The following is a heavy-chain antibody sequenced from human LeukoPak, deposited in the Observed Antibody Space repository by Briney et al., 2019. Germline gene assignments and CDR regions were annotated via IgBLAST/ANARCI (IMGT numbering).Heavy chain of an antibody. CDR1: GGSISSGGYY. J-gene: IGHJ3*02. CDR3: ARDRKGRNDAFDI. Sequence: SQTLSLTCTVSGGSISSGGYYWSWIRRHPGEGLEWSGYIYYSGSTYYNPSLKSRVTISVDTSKNQFSLKLSSVTAADTAVYYCARDRKGRNDAFDIWGQGTMVTVSS. V-gene: IGHV4-31*03. CDR2: IYYSGST.